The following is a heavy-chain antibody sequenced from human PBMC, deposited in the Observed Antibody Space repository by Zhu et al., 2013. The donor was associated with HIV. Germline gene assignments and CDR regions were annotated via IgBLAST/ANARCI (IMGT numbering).Heavy chain of an antibody. V-gene: IGHV1-46*02. CDR1: GGTFNNYG. D-gene: IGHD3-22*01. CDR3: ARDGYYDSSGYDYLDN. J-gene: IGHJ4*02. CDR2: INPSGGST. Sequence: QVQLVQSGAEVKKPGSSVTVSCKASGGTFNNYGINWVRQAPGQGLEWMGIINPSGGSTHYAQKFQGRVTMTRDTSTNTVYMELSSLRSEDTAVYYCARDGYYDSSGYDYLDNWGQGTLVTVSS.